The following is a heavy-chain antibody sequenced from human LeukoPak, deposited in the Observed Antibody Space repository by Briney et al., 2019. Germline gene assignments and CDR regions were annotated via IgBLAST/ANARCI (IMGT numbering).Heavy chain of an antibody. CDR1: GFTFSSYS. D-gene: IGHD5-24*01. CDR2: ISSSSSYI. J-gene: IGHJ3*02. CDR3: ARVGDGYNLGAFDI. Sequence: GGSLRLSCAASGFTFSSYSMNWVRQAPGKGLDWVSSISSSSSYIYYADSVKGRFTISRDNAKNSLYLQMNSLRAEDTAAYYCARVGDGYNLGAFDIWGQGTMVTVSS. V-gene: IGHV3-21*01.